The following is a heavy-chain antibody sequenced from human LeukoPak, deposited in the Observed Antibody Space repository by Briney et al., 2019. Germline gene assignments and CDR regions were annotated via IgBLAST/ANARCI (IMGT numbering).Heavy chain of an antibody. J-gene: IGHJ5*02. D-gene: IGHD6-6*01. CDR2: INPNSGGT. CDR1: GYTFTGYY. Sequence: ASVNVSCKASGYTFTGYYMHWVRQAPGQGLEWMGWINPNSGGTSYAQKFQGRVTMTRDTSISTVYMELSRLRSDDTAVYYCARLKSTISSGWFDPWGQGTLVTVSS. CDR3: ARLKSTISSGWFDP. V-gene: IGHV1-2*02.